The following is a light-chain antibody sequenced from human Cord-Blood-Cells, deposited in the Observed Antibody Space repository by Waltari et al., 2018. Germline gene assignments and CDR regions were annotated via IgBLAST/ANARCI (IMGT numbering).Light chain of an antibody. Sequence: QSALTQPPSVSGSPGQSVTISCTGTSSDVGSYNRVSWYQQPPGPAPKLMIYECSNRPSGVPDRFSGSKSGNTASLTISGLQAEDEADYYCSSYTSSSTYVFGTGTKVTVL. J-gene: IGLJ1*01. V-gene: IGLV2-18*02. CDR3: SSYTSSSTYV. CDR1: SSDVGSYNR. CDR2: ECS.